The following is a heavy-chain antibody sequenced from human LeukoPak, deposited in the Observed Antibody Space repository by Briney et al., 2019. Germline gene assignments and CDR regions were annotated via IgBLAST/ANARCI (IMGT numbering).Heavy chain of an antibody. V-gene: IGHV3-21*01. D-gene: IGHD3-3*01. CDR3: ASWAGNTQSDSWSGPFDY. CDR1: GFTFKTYT. Sequence: GGSLRLSCAASGFTFKTYTMHWVRQAPGMGLEWVSSISSSSSYIFYADSVKGRFTISRDNAKNSLYLQMSSLRAEDAAVYYCASWAGNTQSDSWSGPFDYWGQGSLVTVSS. CDR2: ISSSSSYI. J-gene: IGHJ4*02.